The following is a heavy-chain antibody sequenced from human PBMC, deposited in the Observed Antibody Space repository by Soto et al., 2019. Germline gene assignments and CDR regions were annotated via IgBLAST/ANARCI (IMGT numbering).Heavy chain of an antibody. V-gene: IGHV1-2*02. CDR3: AGRQLRDYIRWSFDP. J-gene: IGHJ5*02. CDR2: IDPKSGDT. Sequence: ASVKVSCKASGYTFTENQIHWLRRAPGQRLEWMGRIDPKSGDTTFAQTYQGRVTMTRDTSSNTVYMELTRLTSDDTAIYCCAGRQLRDYIRWSFDPWGQEPRVTVS. D-gene: IGHD3-16*01. CDR1: GYTFTENQ.